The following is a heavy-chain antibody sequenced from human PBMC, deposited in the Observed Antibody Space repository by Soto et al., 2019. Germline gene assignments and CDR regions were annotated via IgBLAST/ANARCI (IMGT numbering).Heavy chain of an antibody. D-gene: IGHD6-19*01. V-gene: IGHV1-18*01. J-gene: IGHJ6*02. CDR1: GYTFTSYG. CDR3: AREGSAPYYYFGMDV. CDR2: INGYNGNT. Sequence: QVQLEQSGAEVKKPGDSMKVSCKAYGYTFTSYGISWARQAPGQGLEWMGWINGYNGNTDYPQKVQGRVTMTTDTSTSTAYMELRSPRSDDTAVYYCAREGSAPYYYFGMDVWGQGTTVTVSS.